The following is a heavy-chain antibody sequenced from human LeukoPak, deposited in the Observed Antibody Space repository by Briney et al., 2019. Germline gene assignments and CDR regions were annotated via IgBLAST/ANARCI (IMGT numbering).Heavy chain of an antibody. V-gene: IGHV1-2*02. CDR2: INPNSGGT. J-gene: IGHJ4*02. CDR3: ARSSIAARPYFDY. CDR1: GYTFTGYY. D-gene: IGHD6-6*01. Sequence: ASVKVSCKASGYTFTGYYMHWVRQAPGQGLEWMGWINPNSGGTNYAQKFQGRVTMTRDTSISTAYMELSRLRSDDTAVYYCARSSIAARPYFDYWGQGTLVTVSS.